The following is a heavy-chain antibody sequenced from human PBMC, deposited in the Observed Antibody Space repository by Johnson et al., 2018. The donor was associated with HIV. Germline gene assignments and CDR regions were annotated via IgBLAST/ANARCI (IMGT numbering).Heavy chain of an antibody. V-gene: IGHV3-64*01. J-gene: IGHJ3*02. D-gene: IGHD6-19*01. CDR3: ARGLRSGPGAFAI. Sequence: VQLVESGGGVVQPGRSLRLSCAASGFTFSSYAMHWVRQAPGKGLEYVSAISSNGGSTYYANSVKGRFTISRDNSKNTLYLQMGSLRAEDMAVYYCARGLRSGPGAFAIWGQGTMVTVSS. CDR1: GFTFSSYA. CDR2: ISSNGGST.